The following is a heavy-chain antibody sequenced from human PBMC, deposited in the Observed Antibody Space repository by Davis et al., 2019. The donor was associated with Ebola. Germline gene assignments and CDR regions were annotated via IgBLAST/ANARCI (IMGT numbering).Heavy chain of an antibody. CDR2: IIPVFATT. D-gene: IGHD4-17*01. V-gene: IGHV1-69*13. CDR3: ARDRASRYGEFDY. J-gene: IGHJ4*02. CDR1: AGTFSSYA. Sequence: SVKVSCKASAGTFSSYAISWVRQAPGQRLEWMGGIIPVFATTNYAQKFQGRVTITADESTSTAYLELSSLRSEDTAVYYCARDRASRYGEFDYWGQGTLVTVS.